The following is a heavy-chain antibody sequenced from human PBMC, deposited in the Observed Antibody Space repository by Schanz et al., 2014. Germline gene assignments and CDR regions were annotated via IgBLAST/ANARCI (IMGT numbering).Heavy chain of an antibody. V-gene: IGHV1-69*02. CDR3: TRLRRADPNGFDV. CDR2: IMPLRGIG. Sequence: QVQLVQSGAEVKKPGSSVKVSCKASGGTFSSFGINWVRQVPGQGLEWLGRIMPLRGIGNNAWKFQDRLTITADKSMNITYMELSSLGTEDTAVYYCTRLRRADPNGFDVWGQGTTVNVS. J-gene: IGHJ6*02. D-gene: IGHD6-19*01. CDR1: GGTFSSFG.